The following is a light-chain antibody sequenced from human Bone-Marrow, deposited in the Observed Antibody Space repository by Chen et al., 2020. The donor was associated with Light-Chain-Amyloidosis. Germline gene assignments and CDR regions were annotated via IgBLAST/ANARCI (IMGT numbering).Light chain of an antibody. V-gene: IGKV1-39*01. Sequence: DIQMTQSPSSLSASVGDKVTITCRASQTINTYLNWYQHKPGKAPDLLIFAASTLQSGVPSRFSGSGSVTAFTLTIRSLQPEDFATYYCQQNFGSPWTFGQGTKVEIK. J-gene: IGKJ1*01. CDR2: AAS. CDR1: QTINTY. CDR3: QQNFGSPWT.